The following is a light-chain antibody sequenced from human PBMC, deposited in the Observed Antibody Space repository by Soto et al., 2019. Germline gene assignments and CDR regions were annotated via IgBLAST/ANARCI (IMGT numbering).Light chain of an antibody. V-gene: IGKV1-5*01. CDR2: DAS. CDR3: QQYISLYT. J-gene: IGKJ2*01. Sequence: MYLSASAVSGSKKDRVTITCRASQTISSWLAWYQQKPGKAPKLLVYDASTLQSGVASRFSGSGSGTEFTLIISGLQPDDSATYYGQQYISLYTFC. CDR1: QTISSW.